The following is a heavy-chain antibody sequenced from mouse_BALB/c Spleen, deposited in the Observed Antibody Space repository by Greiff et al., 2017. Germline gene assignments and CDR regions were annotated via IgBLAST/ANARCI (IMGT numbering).Heavy chain of an antibody. CDR1: GYSFTGYY. V-gene: IGHV1S34*01. J-gene: IGHJ3*01. CDR2: ISCYNGAT. D-gene: IGHD2-1*01. CDR3: AISHYGNYSPWFAY. Sequence: LVKTGASVKISCKASGYSFTGYYMHWVKQSHGKSLEWIGYISCYNGATSYNQKFKGKATFTVDTSSSTAYMQFNSLTSEDSAVYYCAISHYGNYSPWFAYWGQGTLVTVSA.